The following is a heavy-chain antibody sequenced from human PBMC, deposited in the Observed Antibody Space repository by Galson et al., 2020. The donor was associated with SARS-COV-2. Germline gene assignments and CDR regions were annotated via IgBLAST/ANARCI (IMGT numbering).Heavy chain of an antibody. V-gene: IGHV4-30-2*01. CDR1: GPSISSGSYS. CDR2: ISHSGGT. CDR3: ARLHYGEYAPEAFDI. J-gene: IGHJ3*02. Sequence: SEPLSLTCAVSGPSISSGSYSWNWIRQPPGKGLEWIGYISHSGGTYYNPSLKSRVTISGDRSKNQFSLRLSSVTAADTAVYYCARLHYGEYAPEAFDIWGPGTRVTVAS. D-gene: IGHD4-17*01.